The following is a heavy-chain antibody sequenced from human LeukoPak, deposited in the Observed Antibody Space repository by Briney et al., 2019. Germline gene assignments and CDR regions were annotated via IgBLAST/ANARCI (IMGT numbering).Heavy chain of an antibody. D-gene: IGHD2-2*01. Sequence: ASVKASCKASGYAFTSYDINWVRQATGQGLEWMGWINPNSGSTDSAQKFQGRVTMTANKSISTAYMELNNLRSEDTAVYYCARLVGCATTNCYSPDNWFDPWGQGTLVTVSS. J-gene: IGHJ5*02. CDR2: INPNSGST. V-gene: IGHV1-8*01. CDR3: ARLVGCATTNCYSPDNWFDP. CDR1: GYAFTSYD.